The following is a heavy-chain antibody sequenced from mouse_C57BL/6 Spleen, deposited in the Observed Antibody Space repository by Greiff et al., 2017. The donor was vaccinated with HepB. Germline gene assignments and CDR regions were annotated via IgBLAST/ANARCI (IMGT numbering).Heavy chain of an antibody. CDR3: ARDLYSHPDY. V-gene: IGHV1-43*01. J-gene: IGHJ2*01. Sequence: EVQLQQSGPELVKPGASVKISCKASGYSFTGYYMHWVKQSSEKSLEWIGEINPSTGGTSYNQKFKGKATLTVDKSSSTAYMQLKSLTSEDSAVYYCARDLYSHPDYWGQGTTLTVSS. D-gene: IGHD1-3*01. CDR1: GYSFTGYY. CDR2: INPSTGGT.